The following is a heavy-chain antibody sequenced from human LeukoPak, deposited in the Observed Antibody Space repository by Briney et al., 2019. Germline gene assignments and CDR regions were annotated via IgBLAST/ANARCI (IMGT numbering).Heavy chain of an antibody. CDR1: GDSISRYY. CDR2: VFYTGST. V-gene: IGHV4-59*01. D-gene: IGHD3-10*01. Sequence: SETLSLTCAVSGDSISRYYWTWIRQPPGKGLEWIGHVFYTGSTNYKPSLKSRVTISVDRSKNQFSLKLTSVTAADTAVYYCARAGAWQIDPWGQGTLVTVSS. J-gene: IGHJ5*02. CDR3: ARAGAWQIDP.